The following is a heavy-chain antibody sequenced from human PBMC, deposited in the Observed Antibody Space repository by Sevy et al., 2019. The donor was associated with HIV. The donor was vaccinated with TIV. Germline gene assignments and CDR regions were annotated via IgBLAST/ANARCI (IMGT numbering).Heavy chain of an antibody. CDR3: ARDRTDILTGYYYYYYYMDV. V-gene: IGHV3-53*01. D-gene: IGHD3-9*01. Sequence: GGSLRLSCAASGFTVSSNYMSWVRQAPGKGLEWVSVIYSGGSTYYADSVKGRFTISKDNSKNTRYLQMNRLRAEDTAVYYCARDRTDILTGYYYYYYYMDVWGKGTTVTVSS. CDR2: IYSGGST. CDR1: GFTVSSNY. J-gene: IGHJ6*03.